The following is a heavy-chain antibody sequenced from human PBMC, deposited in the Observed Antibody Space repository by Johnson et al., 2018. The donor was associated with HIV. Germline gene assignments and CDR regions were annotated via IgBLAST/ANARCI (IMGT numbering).Heavy chain of an antibody. CDR1: GFTLNTYG. D-gene: IGHD6-6*01. Sequence: QVQLVESGGGVVQPGGSLRLSCAASGFTLNTYGMHWVRQAPGKGLEWVAFISYDGSNKYYADSVKGRFTISRDNSKNTLYLQMNSLRAEDTAVYYFATLSLIAAPDPFDIWGQGTMVTVSS. J-gene: IGHJ3*02. V-gene: IGHV3-30*19. CDR2: ISYDGSNK. CDR3: ATLSLIAAPDPFDI.